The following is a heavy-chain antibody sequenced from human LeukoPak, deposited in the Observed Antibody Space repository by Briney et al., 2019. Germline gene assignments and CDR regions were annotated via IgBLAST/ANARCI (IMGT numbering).Heavy chain of an antibody. D-gene: IGHD2-2*02. CDR3: ARGFQLLYGNWFDP. CDR1: GGTFSSYA. J-gene: IGHJ5*02. V-gene: IGHV1-69*05. CDR2: IIPIFGTA. Sequence: SVRVSCKASGGTFSSYAISWVRQAPGQGLEWMGGIIPIFGTANYAQKFQGRVTITTDESTSTAYMELSSLRSEDTAVYYCARGFQLLYGNWFDPWGQGTLVTVSS.